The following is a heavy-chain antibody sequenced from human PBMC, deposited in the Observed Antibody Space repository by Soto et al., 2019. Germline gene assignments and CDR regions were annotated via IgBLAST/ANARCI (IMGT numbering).Heavy chain of an antibody. Sequence: PVVSQILSCATSGFTFSSFDMDWVRQAPGKGLEWVSSIHRASTYIYYADSVRGRFTISRDNAKSSLYLQMNSLTVEDTAVYYCARRAVTTYHFFDYWGQGALVTVSS. J-gene: IGHJ4*02. V-gene: IGHV3-21*06. CDR3: ARRAVTTYHFFDY. D-gene: IGHD4-17*01. CDR1: GFTFSSFD. CDR2: IHRASTYI.